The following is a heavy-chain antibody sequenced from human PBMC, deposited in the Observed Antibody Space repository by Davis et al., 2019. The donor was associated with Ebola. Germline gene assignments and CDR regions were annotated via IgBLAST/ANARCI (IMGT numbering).Heavy chain of an antibody. V-gene: IGHV5-51*01. CDR1: GYNFRDYW. CDR2: IFPGDSDT. D-gene: IGHD5-24*01. J-gene: IGHJ4*02. CDR3: ARGTDGYNPGGYFDS. Sequence: GESLKISCYGSGYNFRDYWIGWVRQMPGKGLECMGIIFPGDSDTRYSPSFQGQVTISADKSISTAYLQWSSLKASDTAMYYCARGTDGYNPGGYFDSWGQGTLVTVSS.